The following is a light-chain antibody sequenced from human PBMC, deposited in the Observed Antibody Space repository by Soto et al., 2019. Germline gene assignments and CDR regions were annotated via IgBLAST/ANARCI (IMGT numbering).Light chain of an antibody. CDR2: WAS. CDR3: QQYYNTPLS. J-gene: IGKJ4*01. V-gene: IGKV4-1*01. CDR1: RSVLYRSNKKDY. Sequence: IVITQAPESLSVSLCDVPTIYCNSTRSVLYRSNKKDYLALNQQNPGQPLNLLIYWASTRESGVPDRVSGSESGTDFTLTISTLQAEDVAIYYCQQYYNTPLSLGGETK.